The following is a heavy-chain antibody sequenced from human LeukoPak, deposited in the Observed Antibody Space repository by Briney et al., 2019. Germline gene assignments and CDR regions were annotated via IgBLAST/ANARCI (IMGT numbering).Heavy chain of an antibody. CDR2: IKQDGSEK. J-gene: IGHJ4*02. V-gene: IGHV3-7*03. CDR1: GFTFSSYW. D-gene: IGHD6-13*01. CDR3: ARDPTGQQLSYHY. Sequence: GGSLRLSCAASGFTFSSYWMSGVRQAPGKGLEWVANIKQDGSEKYYVDSVKGRFTISRDNAKNSLYLQMNSLRAEDTAVYYCARDPTGQQLSYHYWGQGTLVTVSS.